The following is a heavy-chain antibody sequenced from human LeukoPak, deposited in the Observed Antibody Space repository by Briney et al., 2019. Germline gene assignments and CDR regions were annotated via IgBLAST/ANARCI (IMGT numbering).Heavy chain of an antibody. CDR2: LSGTGGST. Sequence: PGGSLRLSCAASGFTFSNYAMSWVRQAPGKGLEWVSTLSGTGGSTYYADSVKGRFTISRDNSKNTLYLQMNSLRAEDTAVYYCARDVILDYWGQGTLVTVSS. CDR3: ARDVILDY. D-gene: IGHD2/OR15-2a*01. V-gene: IGHV3-23*01. CDR1: GFTFSNYA. J-gene: IGHJ4*02.